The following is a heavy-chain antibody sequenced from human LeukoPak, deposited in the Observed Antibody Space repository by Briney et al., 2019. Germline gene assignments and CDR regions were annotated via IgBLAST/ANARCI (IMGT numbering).Heavy chain of an antibody. D-gene: IGHD2-21*02. V-gene: IGHV4-4*02. CDR3: AFVVVTATYYFDY. CDR1: GVSISSSNW. Sequence: SETLSLTCAVSGVSISSSNWWSWVRQPPGKGLAWIGEIYHSGSTNYNPSLKSRVTISVDKSKNQFSLKLSSVTAADTAVYYCAFVVVTATYYFDYWGQGTLVTVSS. J-gene: IGHJ4*02. CDR2: IYHSGST.